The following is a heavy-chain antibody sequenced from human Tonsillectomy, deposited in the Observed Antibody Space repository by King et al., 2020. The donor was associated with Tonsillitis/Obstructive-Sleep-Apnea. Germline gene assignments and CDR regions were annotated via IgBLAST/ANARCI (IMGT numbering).Heavy chain of an antibody. CDR3: ARGGSSVDY. Sequence: QLVQSGAEVXKPGXSVKXSXXXXGYTFTGXYMXXARXXXGXGPXWXGXXXXXSGXXXYXXXFQGRVTMTRDMXXSTAYMELSRLRSDDTAVYYCARGGSSVDYWGQGTLVTVSS. J-gene: IGHJ4*02. D-gene: IGHD2-2*01. CDR2: XXXXSGXX. V-gene: IGHV1-2*02. CDR1: GYTFTGXY.